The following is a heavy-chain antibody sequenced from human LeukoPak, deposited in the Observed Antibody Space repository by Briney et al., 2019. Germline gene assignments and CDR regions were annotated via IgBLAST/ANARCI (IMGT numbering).Heavy chain of an antibody. CDR3: ARQNSSSLSMDI. J-gene: IGHJ6*03. V-gene: IGHV3-9*01. CDR2: ISWNSGSI. Sequence: GGTLRLSCAASGFTFDDYAMHWVRQAPGKGLEWVSGISWNSGSIGYADSVKGRFTISRDNAKNSLYLQMNSLRAEDTALYYCARQNSSSLSMDIWGKGTTVTVSS. D-gene: IGHD6-13*01. CDR1: GFTFDDYA.